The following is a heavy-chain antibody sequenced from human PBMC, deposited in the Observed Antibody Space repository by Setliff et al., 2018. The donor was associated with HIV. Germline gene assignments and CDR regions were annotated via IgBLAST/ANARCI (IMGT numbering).Heavy chain of an antibody. Sequence: TLSLTCAVSGYSISSGYYWGWIRQPPGKALEWLALIYGNDDKRYSPSLKSRLSITKDTSINQVVLTMTNMDPVDTATYYCAHLDSSGYYFDYWGQGILVTVS. V-gene: IGHV2-5*01. CDR1: GYSISSGYYW. CDR3: AHLDSSGYYFDY. J-gene: IGHJ4*02. D-gene: IGHD3-22*01. CDR2: IYGNDDK.